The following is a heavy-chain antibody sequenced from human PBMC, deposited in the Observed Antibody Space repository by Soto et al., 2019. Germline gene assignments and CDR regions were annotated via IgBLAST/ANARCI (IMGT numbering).Heavy chain of an antibody. J-gene: IGHJ5*02. D-gene: IGHD2-15*01. CDR2: IYYSGST. CDR3: ARGGSNIVVVVAVNWFDP. V-gene: IGHV4-39*01. CDR1: GGSISSSSYY. Sequence: PSETLSLTCTVSGGSISSSSYYWGWIRQPPGKGLEWIGSIYYSGSTYYNPSLKSRVTISVDTSKNQFSLKLSSVTAADTAVYYCARGGSNIVVVVAVNWFDPWGQGTLVTVSS.